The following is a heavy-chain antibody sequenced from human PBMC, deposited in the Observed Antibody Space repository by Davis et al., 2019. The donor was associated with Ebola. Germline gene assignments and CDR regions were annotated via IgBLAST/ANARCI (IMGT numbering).Heavy chain of an antibody. CDR3: ARGVRIVGASDLDY. V-gene: IGHV3-30-3*01. CDR2: ISYDGSNK. Sequence: GESLKISCAASGFTFSSYAMHWVRQAPGKGLEWVAVISYDGSNKYYADSVKGRFTISRDNSKNTLYLQMNSLRAEDTAVYYCARGVRIVGASDLDYWGQGTLVTVSS. D-gene: IGHD1-26*01. CDR1: GFTFSSYA. J-gene: IGHJ4*02.